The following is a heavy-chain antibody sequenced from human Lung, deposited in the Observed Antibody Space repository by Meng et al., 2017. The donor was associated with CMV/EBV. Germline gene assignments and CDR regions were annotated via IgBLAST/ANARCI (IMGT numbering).Heavy chain of an antibody. D-gene: IGHD2-21*02. V-gene: IGHV3-9*01. J-gene: IGHJ6*02. CDR3: AKGGGERVTFDAMDV. Sequence: GGSXRLXCAASGFTFDDFAMHWVRQIPGEGLEWVSGISGNTGFIGYADSVKGRFTISRDNAKKTLTLQMNILTVEDTALYYCAKGGGERVTFDAMDVWGQGTXVNGAS. CDR1: GFTFDDFA. CDR2: ISGNTGFI.